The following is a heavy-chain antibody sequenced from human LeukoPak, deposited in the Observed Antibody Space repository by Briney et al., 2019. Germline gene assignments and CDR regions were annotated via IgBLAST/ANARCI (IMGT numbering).Heavy chain of an antibody. D-gene: IGHD6-19*01. CDR3: ARGPSSEYSSGWWTFDY. CDR1: GYTFTGYY. CDR2: INPNSGGT. V-gene: IGHV1-2*04. J-gene: IGHJ4*02. Sequence: ASVKVSCKASGYTFTGYYMHWVRQAPGQGLEWMGWINPNSGGTNYAQKFQGWVTMTRDTSISTAYMELSRLRSDDTAVYYCARGPSSEYSSGWWTFDYWGQGTLVTVSS.